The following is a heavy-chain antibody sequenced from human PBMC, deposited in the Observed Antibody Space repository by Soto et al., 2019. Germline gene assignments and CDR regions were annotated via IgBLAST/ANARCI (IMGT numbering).Heavy chain of an antibody. V-gene: IGHV4-34*01. CDR3: ARYRTYSGYDFSFDY. CDR2: INHSGST. CDR1: GGSFSGYY. D-gene: IGHD5-12*01. J-gene: IGHJ4*02. Sequence: QVQLQQWGAGLLKPSETLSLTCAVYGGSFSGYYWSWIRQPPGKGLEWIGEINHSGSTNYNPSLKSRVTISVDTSKNQFSLKLSSVTAADTAVYYCARYRTYSGYDFSFDYWGQGTLVTVSS.